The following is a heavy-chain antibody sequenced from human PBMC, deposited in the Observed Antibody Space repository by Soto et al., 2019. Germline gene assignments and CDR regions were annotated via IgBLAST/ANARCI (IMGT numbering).Heavy chain of an antibody. V-gene: IGHV4-59*08. Sequence: PSETLSLTCTVSGGSISTYYWSWIRQPPGKGLEWIGYIYYSGSTNYHPSLKSRVTISVDTSKNQFSLKLTSVTAADTAVHYCARHGSQFLWFDPWGPGTLVTVSS. CDR1: GGSISTYY. D-gene: IGHD3-3*01. J-gene: IGHJ5*02. CDR3: ARHGSQFLWFDP. CDR2: IYYSGST.